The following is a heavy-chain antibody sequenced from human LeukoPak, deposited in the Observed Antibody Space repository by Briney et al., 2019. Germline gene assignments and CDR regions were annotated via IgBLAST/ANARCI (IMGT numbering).Heavy chain of an antibody. Sequence: PSETLSLTCTVSGGSISSGGYYWSRIRQHPGKGLEWIGYIYYSGSTYYNPSLKSRVTISVDTSKNQFSLKLSSVTAADTAVYYCARDYYDSSGYYGYFDYWGQGTLVTVSS. V-gene: IGHV4-31*03. J-gene: IGHJ4*02. CDR2: IYYSGST. CDR1: GGSISSGGYY. D-gene: IGHD3-22*01. CDR3: ARDYYDSSGYYGYFDY.